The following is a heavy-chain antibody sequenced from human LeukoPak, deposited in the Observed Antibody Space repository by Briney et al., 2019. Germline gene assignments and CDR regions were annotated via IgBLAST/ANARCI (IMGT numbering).Heavy chain of an antibody. CDR3: ARDRGSYLPIDY. Sequence: GGSLRLSCAASAFTFSSYNMHWVRQAPGEGREGVSSISSRGTYIYYAHSVKGRFTLSRDNAKNSVSLQMNSVRVEDTAVYYCARDRGSYLPIDYWGQGTLVTVSS. D-gene: IGHD1-26*01. J-gene: IGHJ4*02. CDR1: AFTFSSYN. CDR2: ISSRGTYI. V-gene: IGHV3-21*01.